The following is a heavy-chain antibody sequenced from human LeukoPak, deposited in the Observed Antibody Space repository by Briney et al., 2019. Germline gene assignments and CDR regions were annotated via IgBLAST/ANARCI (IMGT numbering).Heavy chain of an antibody. D-gene: IGHD6-13*01. V-gene: IGHV3-21*01. CDR3: ARGRVVAAAL. CDR1: GFTFSHYT. CDR2: ISGGSSFT. J-gene: IGHJ4*02. Sequence: GGSLRLSCAASGFTFSHYTMAWLRQAPGKGLEWVSSISGGSSFTHYADSVKGRFTISRDNAKNSLYLQMISLRAEDTAVYYCARGRVVAAALWGQGTLVTVSS.